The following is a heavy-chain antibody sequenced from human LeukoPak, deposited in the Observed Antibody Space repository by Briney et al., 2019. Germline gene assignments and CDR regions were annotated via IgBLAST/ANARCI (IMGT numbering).Heavy chain of an antibody. CDR2: IYYSGST. J-gene: IGHJ5*02. V-gene: IGHV4-30-4*01. CDR1: GGSISSGDYS. CDR3: ARGPKSIVVVTASWYWFDP. D-gene: IGHD2-21*02. Sequence: TASETLSLTCTVSGGSISSGDYSWSWIRQPPGKGLEWIGYIYYSGSTYYNPSLKSRVTISVGTSKNQFSLKLSSVTAADTAVYYCARGPKSIVVVTASWYWFDPWGQGTLVTVSS.